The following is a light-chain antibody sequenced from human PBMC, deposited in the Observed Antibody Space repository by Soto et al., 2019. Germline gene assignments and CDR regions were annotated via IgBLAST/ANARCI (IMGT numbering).Light chain of an antibody. CDR2: EVS. V-gene: IGLV2-8*01. J-gene: IGLJ1*01. Sequence: QSALTQPASVSGSPGQSITISCTGTSSDVGGYEYVSWYQQHPGKAPKLMIYEVSKRPSGVPDRFSGSKSGNTASLTVSGLQAEDEADYYCSSYAGSNSYVFGTGTKLTVL. CDR3: SSYAGSNSYV. CDR1: SSDVGGYEY.